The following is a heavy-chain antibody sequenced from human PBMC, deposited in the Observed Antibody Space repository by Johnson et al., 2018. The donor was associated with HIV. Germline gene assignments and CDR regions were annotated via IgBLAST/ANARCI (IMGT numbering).Heavy chain of an antibody. CDR2: ISYDGSAK. D-gene: IGHD2-15*01. CDR3: ARDGVVVVPGGWGAFDI. J-gene: IGHJ3*02. Sequence: QVQLVESGGGVVQPGRSLRLSCASSGFTFSSYAMPWVRQAPAKGLEWVAVISYDGSAKYYADSVKGRFTISRDSSKNTLYLQMNSLKAEDTAVYYCARDGVVVVPGGWGAFDIWGQGTLVTVSS. V-gene: IGHV3-30*04. CDR1: GFTFSSYA.